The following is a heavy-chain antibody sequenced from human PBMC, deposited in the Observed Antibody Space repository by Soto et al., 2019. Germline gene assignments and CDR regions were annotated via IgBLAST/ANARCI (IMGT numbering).Heavy chain of an antibody. CDR1: GYSFTSYW. V-gene: IGHV5-51*01. D-gene: IGHD2-2*03. CDR2: IYPGDSDT. Sequence: GESLKISCKGSGYSFTSYWIGWVRQMPGKGLEWMGIIYPGDSDTRYSPSFQGQVTISADKSISTAYLQWSSLKASDTAMYYCARPRGYCSSTSCYAGLDAFDIWGQGTMVTVSS. CDR3: ARPRGYCSSTSCYAGLDAFDI. J-gene: IGHJ3*02.